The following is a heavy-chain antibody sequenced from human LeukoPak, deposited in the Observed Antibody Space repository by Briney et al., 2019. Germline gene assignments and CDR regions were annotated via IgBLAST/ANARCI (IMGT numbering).Heavy chain of an antibody. J-gene: IGHJ4*02. CDR3: ARGLKNRGLLRFLEWPLDY. V-gene: IGHV4-34*01. Sequence: PSETLSLTCAVYGGSFSGYYGSWIRQPPGKGLEWVGEINHSGSTNYNPSLKSRVTISVDASKNQFSLKLSSVTAADTAVYYCARGLKNRGLLRFLEWPLDYWGQGTLVTVSS. D-gene: IGHD3-3*01. CDR2: INHSGST. CDR1: GGSFSGYY.